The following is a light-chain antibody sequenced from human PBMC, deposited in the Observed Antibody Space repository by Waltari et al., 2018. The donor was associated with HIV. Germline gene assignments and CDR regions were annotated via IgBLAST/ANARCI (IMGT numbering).Light chain of an antibody. CDR2: DVN. CDR1: TSDVGFYDY. V-gene: IGLV2-11*01. CDR3: CAYAAGHVSYV. J-gene: IGLJ1*01. Sequence: QSALTQPPSVSGPPGQSVSISCSGTTSDVGFYDYVSWYQQYPGKAPTLIIFDVNQRPSGVPERCSGAKSGNTASLTISGLQTGDEADYFCCAYAAGHVSYVFGNGTAVAVL.